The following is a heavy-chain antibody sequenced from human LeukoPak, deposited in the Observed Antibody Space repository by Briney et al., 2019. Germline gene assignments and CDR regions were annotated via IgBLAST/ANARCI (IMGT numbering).Heavy chain of an antibody. Sequence: SDTLSLTCTVSGGSISSYYWSWIRQPPGKGLEWIGYIYYSGTTKYNPSLRSRVTISVETSKNQFSLTLNSVTAADTAVYYCARGQSSLGAFDIWGQGTMVTVSS. J-gene: IGHJ3*02. CDR3: ARGQSSLGAFDI. CDR1: GGSISSYY. D-gene: IGHD2-2*01. CDR2: IYYSGTT. V-gene: IGHV4-59*07.